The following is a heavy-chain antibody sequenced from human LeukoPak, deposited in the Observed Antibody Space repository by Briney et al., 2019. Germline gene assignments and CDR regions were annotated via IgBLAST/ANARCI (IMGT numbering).Heavy chain of an antibody. CDR1: GGSVSSYY. J-gene: IGHJ4*02. Sequence: SETLSLTCTVSGGSVSSYYWSWIRQPPGKGLEWIGYIYYTGSTNYNPSLKSRVTISVDTSKNQFSLKLSSVTAADTAVYYCARWYYYDSSGAVDYWGQGTLVTVSS. CDR3: ARWYYYDSSGAVDY. V-gene: IGHV4-59*02. D-gene: IGHD3-22*01. CDR2: IYYTGST.